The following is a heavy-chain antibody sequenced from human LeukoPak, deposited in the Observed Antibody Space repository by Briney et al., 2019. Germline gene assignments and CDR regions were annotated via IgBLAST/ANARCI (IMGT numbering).Heavy chain of an antibody. CDR3: AREESGCSGGSCYSDRGPWFDP. CDR1: GGSFSGYY. CDR2: INHSGST. Sequence: SETLSLTCAASGGSFSGYYWSWIRQPPGKGLEWIGEINHSGSTNYNPSLKSRVTISVDTSKNQFSLKLSSVTAADTAVYYCAREESGCSGGSCYSDRGPWFDPWGQGTLVTVSS. J-gene: IGHJ5*02. D-gene: IGHD2-15*01. V-gene: IGHV4-34*01.